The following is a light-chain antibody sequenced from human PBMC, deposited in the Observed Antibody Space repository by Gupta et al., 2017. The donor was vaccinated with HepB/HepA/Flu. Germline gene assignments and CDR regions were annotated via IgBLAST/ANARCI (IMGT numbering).Light chain of an antibody. J-gene: IGLJ1*01. Sequence: QSVLTQPPSVSGAPGQRLTLSCTGSRSNIVAGYDVPWYPQLPGTAPNLLIYGNGNRHSGVPDRFSGSKSGTSATIAITGMLAEEEADYYSQSYDMSRSGCYVFGSGTKVTVL. CDR1: RSNIVAGYD. CDR3: QSYDMSRSGCYV. V-gene: IGLV1-40*01. CDR2: GNG.